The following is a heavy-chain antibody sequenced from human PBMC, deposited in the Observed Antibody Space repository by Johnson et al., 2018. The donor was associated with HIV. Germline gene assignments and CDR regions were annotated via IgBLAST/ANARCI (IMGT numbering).Heavy chain of an antibody. CDR1: GFTFSNYA. Sequence: VQLVESGGGVVKPGRSLRLSCAASGFTFSNYAMHWVRQAPGQGLEWVSGISWNSGSIGYADSLTGPFTISRDNSKNTLYLQMNSLRAEDTAVYYCARDLTNWGVGDAFDIWGQGTMVTVSS. D-gene: IGHD7-27*01. CDR2: ISWNSGSI. CDR3: ARDLTNWGVGDAFDI. V-gene: IGHV3-9*01. J-gene: IGHJ3*02.